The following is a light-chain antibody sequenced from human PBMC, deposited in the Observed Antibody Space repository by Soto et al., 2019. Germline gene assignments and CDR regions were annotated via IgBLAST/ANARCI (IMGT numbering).Light chain of an antibody. CDR1: QSVSSN. CDR3: QQYNSWPPWA. J-gene: IGKJ1*01. V-gene: IGKV3-15*01. CDR2: AAS. Sequence: EIVMTQSPATLSVSPGERAILSCRASQSVSSNLAWYQQKPGQAPRLLLFAASTRATGIPARFSGSGSGTDFTLTISSLQSEDFAIYYCQQYNSWPPWAFGQGTKVEIK.